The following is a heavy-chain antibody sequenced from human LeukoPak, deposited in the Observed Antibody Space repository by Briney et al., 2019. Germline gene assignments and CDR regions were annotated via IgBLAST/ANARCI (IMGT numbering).Heavy chain of an antibody. D-gene: IGHD2-2*01. Sequence: ASVKVSCKASGYTFTGYYMHWVRQAPGQGLEWMGWINPKSGGTNYAQKFQGRVTMTSDTSISTAYMELSRLRSDDTAVYYCARVLSPEYQLPSSLTDYYMDVWGKGTTVTVSS. J-gene: IGHJ6*03. CDR1: GYTFTGYY. CDR3: ARVLSPEYQLPSSLTDYYMDV. V-gene: IGHV1-2*02. CDR2: INPKSGGT.